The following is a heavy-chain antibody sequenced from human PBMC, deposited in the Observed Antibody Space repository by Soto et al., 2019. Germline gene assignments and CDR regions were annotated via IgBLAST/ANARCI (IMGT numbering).Heavy chain of an antibody. CDR2: IIPLIGTA. CDR1: GGTFSTYG. J-gene: IGHJ6*02. D-gene: IGHD4-4*01. CDR3: ARVVMTTVPASFYYGLDV. Sequence: QVQLVQSGAEVRKPGSSVTVSCKASGGTFSTYGITWVRQAPGQGLEWMGNIIPLIGTANYAQRFRGIVTSTADESTTTAYMELPSLRSEDTAVYYCARVVMTTVPASFYYGLDVWGQGTTVTVSS. V-gene: IGHV1-69*18.